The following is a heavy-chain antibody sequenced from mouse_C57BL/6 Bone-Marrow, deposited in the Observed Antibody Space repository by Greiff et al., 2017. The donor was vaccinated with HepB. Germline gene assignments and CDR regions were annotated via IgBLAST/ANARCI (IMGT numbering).Heavy chain of an antibody. V-gene: IGHV1-55*01. Sequence: QVQLQQSGAELVKPGASVKMSCKASGYTFTSYWITWVKQRPGQGLEWIGDIYPGSGSTNYNEKFKSKATLTVDTSSSTAYMQLSSLTSEDSAVYYCATPPHYYGSSYFDYWGQGTTLTVSS. CDR2: IYPGSGST. CDR3: ATPPHYYGSSYFDY. J-gene: IGHJ2*01. CDR1: GYTFTSYW. D-gene: IGHD1-1*01.